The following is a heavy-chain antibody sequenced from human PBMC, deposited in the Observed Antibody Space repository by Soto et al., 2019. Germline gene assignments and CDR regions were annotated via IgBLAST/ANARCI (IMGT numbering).Heavy chain of an antibody. Sequence: GGSLRLSCAASGFTFSNWWMHWVRQTPGRGLVWVSHINGDGSSTNYVDSVKGRFTISRDNAKNTLFLQMNSLRVEDTGVYYCAKDYISGSANYWGQGTLVTVSS. CDR2: INGDGSST. CDR3: AKDYISGSANY. D-gene: IGHD5-12*01. J-gene: IGHJ4*02. V-gene: IGHV3-74*01. CDR1: GFTFSNWW.